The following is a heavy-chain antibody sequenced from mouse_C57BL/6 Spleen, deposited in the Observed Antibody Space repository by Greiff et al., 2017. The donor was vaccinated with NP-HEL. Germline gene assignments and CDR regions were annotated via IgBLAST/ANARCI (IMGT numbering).Heavy chain of an antibody. Sequence: VQLQQSGAELVRPGASVTLSCKASGYTFTDYEMHWVKQTPVHGLEWIGAIDPETGGTAYNQKFKGKAILTADKSSSTAYMELRSLTSEDSAVYYCTRGLFITTVAGDYWGQGTTLTVSS. J-gene: IGHJ2*01. CDR3: TRGLFITTVAGDY. CDR2: IDPETGGT. D-gene: IGHD1-1*01. CDR1: GYTFTDYE. V-gene: IGHV1-15*01.